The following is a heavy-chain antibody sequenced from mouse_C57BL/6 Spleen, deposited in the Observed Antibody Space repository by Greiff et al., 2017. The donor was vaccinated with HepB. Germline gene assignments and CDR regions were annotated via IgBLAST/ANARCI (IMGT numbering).Heavy chain of an antibody. D-gene: IGHD2-1*01. CDR1: GYTFTSYW. CDR2: IDPSDSYT. V-gene: IGHV1-69*01. Sequence: VQLQQPGAELVMPGASVKLSCKASGYTFTSYWMHWVKQRPGQGLEWIGEIDPSDSYTNYNQKFKGKSTLTVDKYSSTAYMQLSSLTSEDSAVYYCARGGGNSRYFDVWGTGTTVTVSS. J-gene: IGHJ1*03. CDR3: ARGGGNSRYFDV.